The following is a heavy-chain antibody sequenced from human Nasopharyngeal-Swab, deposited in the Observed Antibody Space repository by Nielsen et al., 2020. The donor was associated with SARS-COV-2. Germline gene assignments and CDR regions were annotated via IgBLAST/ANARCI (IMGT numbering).Heavy chain of an antibody. V-gene: IGHV3-33*01. CDR1: GFTFSIYG. Sequence: GESLKISCVASGFTFSIYGMHWVRQAPGKGLEWLASIWYDGSNKYYAGSVNGRFTISRDNSKNTLYLQMNSLRGEDTAVYYCARESGVGELLGVSFDYWGQGTLVTVSS. J-gene: IGHJ4*02. D-gene: IGHD3-10*01. CDR3: ARESGVGELLGVSFDY. CDR2: IWYDGSNK.